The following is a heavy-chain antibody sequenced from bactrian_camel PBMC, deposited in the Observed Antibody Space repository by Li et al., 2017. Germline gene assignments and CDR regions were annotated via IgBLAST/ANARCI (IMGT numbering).Heavy chain of an antibody. CDR2: IYPGGGDLT. V-gene: IGHV3S54*01. D-gene: IGHD3*01. Sequence: QLVESGGGSVQTGGSLRLSCAASGTIYSTQCMGWFRQAPGKEREAVAAIYPGGGDLTYYHDSVKGRFTISLDLSKNTLYLQMYSLKPEDTAMYYCAADPTGLDCYPGSPFIGQGTQVTVS. CDR1: GTIYSTQC. J-gene: IGHJ4*01.